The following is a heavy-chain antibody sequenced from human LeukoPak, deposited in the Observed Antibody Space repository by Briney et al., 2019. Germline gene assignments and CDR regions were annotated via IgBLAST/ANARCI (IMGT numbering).Heavy chain of an antibody. D-gene: IGHD4/OR15-4a*01. J-gene: IGHJ5*02. Sequence: ASVKVSCKASGGTFSSYAISWVRQAPGQGLEWMGRIIPIFGTANYAQKFQGTVTITTDESTSTAYMELSSLRSEDTAVYYCARDRANLHWFDPWGQGTLVTVSS. CDR1: GGTFSSYA. V-gene: IGHV1-69*05. CDR2: IIPIFGTA. CDR3: ARDRANLHWFDP.